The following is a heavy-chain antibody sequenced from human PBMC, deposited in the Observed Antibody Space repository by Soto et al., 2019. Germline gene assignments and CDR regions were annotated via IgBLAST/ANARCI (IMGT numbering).Heavy chain of an antibody. CDR1: GYTFTSYY. CDR2: INPSGGST. D-gene: IGHD3-16*01. J-gene: IGHJ3*02. Sequence: ASVKVSCTASGYTFTSYYMHWVRQAPGQGLEWMGIINPSGGSTSYAQKFQGRVTMTRDTSTSTVYMELSSLRSEDTAVYYCARDLGPGAFDIWGQGTMVTVSS. V-gene: IGHV1-46*01. CDR3: ARDLGPGAFDI.